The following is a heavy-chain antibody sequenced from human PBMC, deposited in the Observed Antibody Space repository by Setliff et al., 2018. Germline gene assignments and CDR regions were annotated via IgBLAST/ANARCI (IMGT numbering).Heavy chain of an antibody. CDR1: GDSMNDNH. D-gene: IGHD6-19*01. J-gene: IGHJ4*02. CDR2: IYTSGGT. Sequence: PSETLSLTCNVSGDSMNDNHWAWIRQPPGKGLEWIGYIYTSGGTNYNPSLKSRVTISVDMSKNQFSLKLSSVIAADTAVYYCARGVSSVSWTPRYWGRGILVTVSS. V-gene: IGHV4-4*08. CDR3: ARGVSSVSWTPRY.